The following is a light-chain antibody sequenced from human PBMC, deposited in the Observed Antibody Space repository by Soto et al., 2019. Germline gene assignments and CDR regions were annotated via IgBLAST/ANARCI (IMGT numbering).Light chain of an antibody. J-gene: IGKJ1*01. CDR2: KAS. V-gene: IGKV1-5*03. CDR3: QKYNSYSPK. CDR1: QSISTW. Sequence: DIQMTHSPSTLSASVVYIVTITCRASQSISTWLAWYQQEPGKAPKLLIHKASSLQSGVPSRFSGSGSGTDFTLTISSLHPDDFATYYCQKYNSYSPKFGQGTKVDIK.